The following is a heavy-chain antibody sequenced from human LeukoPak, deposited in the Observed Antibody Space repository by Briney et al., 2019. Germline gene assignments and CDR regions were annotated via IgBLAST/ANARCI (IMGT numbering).Heavy chain of an antibody. J-gene: IGHJ3*02. Sequence: SAKVSCKASGGTFSSYAISWVRQAPGQGLEWRGRIIPLFGTANYAQKFQGRVTITTDESTSTAYMELSSLRSEDTAVYYCARDPHGYSSSYDDAFDIGGQGTMVTVSS. CDR1: GGTFSSYA. D-gene: IGHD6-13*01. CDR3: ARDPHGYSSSYDDAFDI. V-gene: IGHV1-69*05. CDR2: IIPLFGTA.